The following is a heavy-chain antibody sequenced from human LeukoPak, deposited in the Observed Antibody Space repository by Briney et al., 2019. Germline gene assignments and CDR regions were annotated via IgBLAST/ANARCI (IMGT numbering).Heavy chain of an antibody. J-gene: IGHJ3*01. CDR1: GFMFRDAA. CDR2: IASSGLNT. V-gene: IGHV3-23*01. Sequence: GGCLRLSCAASGFMFRDAAMTWVRPAPGKGLEWVSLIASSGLNTYYADSVRGRFTISRDNSKNTLSLQMNSLRVEDTAIYYCARDIELSTWGLGTLVTVSS. CDR3: ARDIELST. D-gene: IGHD5-12*01.